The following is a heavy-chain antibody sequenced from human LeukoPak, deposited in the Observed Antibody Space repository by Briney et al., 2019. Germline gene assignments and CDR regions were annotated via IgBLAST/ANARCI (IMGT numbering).Heavy chain of an antibody. CDR2: ITGSGGAT. D-gene: IGHD3-3*01. V-gene: IGHV3-23*01. J-gene: IGHJ4*02. Sequence: GGSLRLSCAASGFTFSTYAMNWVRQAPGKGLEWVSAITGSGGATYYADSVKGRFTISRDNSKNTLYLQMNSLRAEDTAVYYCARAPYDFWSGYYEGVDYWGQGTLVTVSS. CDR3: ARAPYDFWSGYYEGVDY. CDR1: GFTFSTYA.